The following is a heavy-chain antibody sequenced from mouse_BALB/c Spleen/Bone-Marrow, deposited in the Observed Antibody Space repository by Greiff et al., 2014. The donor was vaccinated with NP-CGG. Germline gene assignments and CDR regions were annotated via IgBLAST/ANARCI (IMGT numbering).Heavy chain of an antibody. J-gene: IGHJ2*01. Sequence: LVESGAELVKPGTSVKLSCKASGYTFTTYYMYWVKQRPGQGLEWIGEINPNNGGTNFKEKFKSKATLTVDKSSSTAYMQLSSQTSEDSAVYFCTRGRTWDFDYWGQGTTLPVSS. D-gene: IGHD4-1*01. CDR2: INPNNGGT. V-gene: IGHV1S81*02. CDR3: TRGRTWDFDY. CDR1: GYTFTTYY.